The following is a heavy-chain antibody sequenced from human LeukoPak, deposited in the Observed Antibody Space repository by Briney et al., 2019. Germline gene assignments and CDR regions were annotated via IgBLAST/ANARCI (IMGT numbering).Heavy chain of an antibody. J-gene: IGHJ5*02. V-gene: IGHV4-34*01. CDR2: IYHSGST. Sequence: PSETLSLTCAVYGGSFSGYYWSWIRQPPGKGLEWIGEIYHSGSTNYNPSLKSRVTISVDKSKNQFSLELSSVTAADTAVYYCARYTAMVPNWFDPWGQGTLVTVSS. CDR1: GGSFSGYY. CDR3: ARYTAMVPNWFDP. D-gene: IGHD5-18*01.